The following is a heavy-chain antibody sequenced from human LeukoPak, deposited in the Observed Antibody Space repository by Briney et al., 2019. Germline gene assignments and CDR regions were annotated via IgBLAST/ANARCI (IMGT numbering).Heavy chain of an antibody. CDR1: GFTFSSYA. V-gene: IGHV3-23*01. Sequence: GGSLRLSCAASGFTFSSYAMSWVRQAPGKGLEWVSAISGSGGSTYYADSVKGRFTISRDNSKNTLYLQMNSLRAEDTAVYYCAKAVESRWELLYYFDYWGQGTLVTVSS. CDR2: ISGSGGST. J-gene: IGHJ4*02. CDR3: AKAVESRWELLYYFDY. D-gene: IGHD1-26*01.